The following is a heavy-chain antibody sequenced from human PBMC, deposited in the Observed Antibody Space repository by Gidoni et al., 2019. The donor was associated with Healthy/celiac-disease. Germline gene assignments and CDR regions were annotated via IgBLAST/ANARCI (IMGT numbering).Heavy chain of an antibody. Sequence: EVQLVESGGGLVQHGRCLRPAWAPPGYPLADYAMHWVRQAPGKGLEWVSGISWNSGSIGYADSVKGRFTISRDNAKNSLYLQMNSLRAEDTALYYCAKDIGGVNRDYYYGMDVWGQGTTVTVSS. CDR1: GYPLADYA. J-gene: IGHJ6*02. D-gene: IGHD2-21*01. CDR2: ISWNSGSI. V-gene: IGHV3-9*01. CDR3: AKDIGGVNRDYYYGMDV.